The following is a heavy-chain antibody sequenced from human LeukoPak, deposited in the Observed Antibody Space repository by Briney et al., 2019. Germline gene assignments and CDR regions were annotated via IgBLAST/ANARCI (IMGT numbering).Heavy chain of an antibody. V-gene: IGHV3-7*01. CDR2: IKQDGSEK. D-gene: IGHD6-19*01. CDR1: GFTFGSSW. CDR3: ARTRIAVATDAFDI. J-gene: IGHJ3*02. Sequence: PGGSLRLSCAASGFTFGSSWMTWVRQAPGKGLEWVANIKQDGSEKYYVDSVKGRFTISRDNAKNSLYLQMNSLRAEDTAVYYCARTRIAVATDAFDIWGQGTMVTVSS.